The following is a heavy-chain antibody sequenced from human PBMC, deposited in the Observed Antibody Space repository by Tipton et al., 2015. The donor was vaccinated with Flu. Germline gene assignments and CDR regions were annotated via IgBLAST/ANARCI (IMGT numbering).Heavy chain of an antibody. CDR3: ARGGSGSYYWTFDY. J-gene: IGHJ4*02. D-gene: IGHD3-10*01. CDR2: IYHSGST. V-gene: IGHV4-38-2*01. CDR1: GYSISSGYY. Sequence: TLSLTCAVSGYSISSGYYRGWIRQPPGKGLEWIGSIYHSGSTYYNPSLKSRVTISVDTSKNQFSLKLSSVTAADTAVYYCARGGSGSYYWTFDYWGQGTLVTVSS.